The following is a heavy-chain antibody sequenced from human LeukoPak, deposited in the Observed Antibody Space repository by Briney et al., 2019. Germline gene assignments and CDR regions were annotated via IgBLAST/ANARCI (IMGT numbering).Heavy chain of an antibody. CDR3: ARGIAVAGIFDY. J-gene: IGHJ4*02. V-gene: IGHV3-53*01. CDR2: IYSGGST. CDR1: GFTVSSNY. Sequence: GGSLRLSCAASGFTVSSNYMSWVRQAPGKGLEWVSVIYSGGSTHYADSVKGRFTISRDNSKNTLYLQMNSLRAEDTAVYYCARGIAVAGIFDYWGQGTLVTVSS. D-gene: IGHD6-19*01.